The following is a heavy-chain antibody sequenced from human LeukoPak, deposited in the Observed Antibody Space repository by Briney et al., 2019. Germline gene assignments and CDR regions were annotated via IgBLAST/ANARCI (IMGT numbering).Heavy chain of an antibody. CDR1: GFTFSSYE. J-gene: IGHJ4*02. CDR3: ARDPEYSYDYYFDY. V-gene: IGHV3-48*03. D-gene: IGHD5-18*01. Sequence: GGSLRLSCAAFGFTFSSYEMNWVRQAPGKALEWVSYIGNSGSPIYYADSVKGRFTISRDNAKNSLYLQMNSLRAEDTAVYYCARDPEYSYDYYFDYWGQGTLVTVSS. CDR2: IGNSGSPI.